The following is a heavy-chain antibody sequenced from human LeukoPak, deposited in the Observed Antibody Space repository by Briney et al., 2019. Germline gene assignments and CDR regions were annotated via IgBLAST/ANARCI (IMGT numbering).Heavy chain of an antibody. CDR3: ARDSSGPLGY. CDR2: ISSSGSTI. Sequence: GGSLRLSCAASGLTFSSYEMNWVRQAPGKGLEWVSYISSSGSTIYYADSVKGRFTISRDNAKNSLYLQMNCLRAEDTAVYYCARDSSGPLGYWGQGTLVTVSS. CDR1: GLTFSSYE. V-gene: IGHV3-48*03. J-gene: IGHJ4*02. D-gene: IGHD3-22*01.